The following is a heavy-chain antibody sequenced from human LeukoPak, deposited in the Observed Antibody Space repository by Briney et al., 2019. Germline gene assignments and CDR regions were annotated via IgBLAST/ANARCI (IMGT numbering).Heavy chain of an antibody. CDR1: GGSISSSSYY. V-gene: IGHV4-39*07. CDR2: IYYSGST. Sequence: SETLSLTCTVSGGSISSSSYYWGWIRQPPGKGLEWIGSIYYSGSTYYNPSLKSRVTISVDTSKNQFSLKLSSVTAADTAVYYCARRSEWFGANDAFDIWGQGTMVTVSS. D-gene: IGHD3-10*01. CDR3: ARRSEWFGANDAFDI. J-gene: IGHJ3*02.